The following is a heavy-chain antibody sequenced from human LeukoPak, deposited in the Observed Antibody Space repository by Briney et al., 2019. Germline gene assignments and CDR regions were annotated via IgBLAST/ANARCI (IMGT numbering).Heavy chain of an antibody. CDR1: GFTFSSYA. CDR3: AKDNYYYDSSGYSDAFDI. CDR2: ISGSGGST. V-gene: IGHV3-23*01. Sequence: GGSLRLSCAASGFTFSSYAMSWVRQAPGKGLEWVSAISGSGGSTYYADSVKGRFTISRDNSKNTLYLQMNSLRAEDTAVYYCAKDNYYYDSSGYSDAFDIWGQGTMVTVSS. J-gene: IGHJ3*02. D-gene: IGHD3-22*01.